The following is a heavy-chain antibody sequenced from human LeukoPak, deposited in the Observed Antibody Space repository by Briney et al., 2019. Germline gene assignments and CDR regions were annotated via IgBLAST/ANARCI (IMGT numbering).Heavy chain of an antibody. CDR2: ISGSGGST. J-gene: IGHJ5*02. D-gene: IGHD5-18*01. CDR1: GFTISSYA. V-gene: IGHV3-23*01. CDR3: AKALRGYGNWFDP. Sequence: PGGSLRLSCAASGFTISSYAMSWVRQAPGKGLEWVSAISGSGGSTYYADSVKGRFTISRDNSENTLYLQMNSLRAEDTAVYYCAKALRGYGNWFDPWGQGTLVTVSS.